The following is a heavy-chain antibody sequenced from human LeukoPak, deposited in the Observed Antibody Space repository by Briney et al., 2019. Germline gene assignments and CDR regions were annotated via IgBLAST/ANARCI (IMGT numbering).Heavy chain of an antibody. J-gene: IGHJ6*02. V-gene: IGHV3-21*01. CDR1: GFTFSSYS. Sequence: PGGSLRLSRAASGFTFSSYSMNWVRQAPGKGLEWVSSISSSSSYIYYADSVKGRFTISRDNAKNSLYLQMNSLRAEDTAVYYCARDYDILTGYPYYYYYGMDVWGQGTTVTVSS. D-gene: IGHD3-9*01. CDR3: ARDYDILTGYPYYYYYGMDV. CDR2: ISSSSSYI.